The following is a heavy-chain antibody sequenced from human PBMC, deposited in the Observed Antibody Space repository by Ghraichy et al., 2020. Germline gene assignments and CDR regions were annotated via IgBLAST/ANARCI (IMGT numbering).Heavy chain of an antibody. CDR3: ARAWDTSGYQSRGFDY. D-gene: IGHD3-22*01. J-gene: IGHJ4*02. CDR2: IYTTGST. V-gene: IGHV4-4*07. CDR1: GGSTSSYF. Sequence: SETLSLTCTVSGGSTSSYFWSWIRQPAGKGLEWIGRIYTTGSTDYNPSLKSRVTMSVDTSKKQFSLKLRSVTAADTAVYYCARAWDTSGYQSRGFDYWGQGTLVTVSS.